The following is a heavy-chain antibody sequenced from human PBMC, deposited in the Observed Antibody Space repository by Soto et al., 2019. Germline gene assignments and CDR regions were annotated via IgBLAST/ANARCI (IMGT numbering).Heavy chain of an antibody. J-gene: IGHJ6*02. D-gene: IGHD1-26*01. CDR2: IFYTGST. V-gene: IGHV4-30-4*01. CDR1: GGSISSGDYY. CDR3: AGEPLKWYGMDV. Sequence: QVQLQESGPGLVKPSQTLSLTCTVSGGSISSGDYYWSWIRQAPGTGLEWIGYIFYTGSTYYNPSLRSRLAISVDTSKNQFSLKLSSVTAADAAVYYCAGEPLKWYGMDVWGQGTTVTVSS.